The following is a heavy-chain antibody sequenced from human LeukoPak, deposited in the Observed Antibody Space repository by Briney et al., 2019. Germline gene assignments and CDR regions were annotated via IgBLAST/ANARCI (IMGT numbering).Heavy chain of an antibody. J-gene: IGHJ6*02. CDR3: ARTPPGYFGGMDV. V-gene: IGHV3-7*01. CDR2: IKQDGSEK. Sequence: GGSLRPSCAASGFTFSSYWMSWVRQAPGKGLEWVANIKQDGSEKYYVDSVKGRFTISRDNAKNSLYLQMNSLRAEDTAVYYCARTPPGYFGGMDVWGQGTTVTVSS. D-gene: IGHD2-15*01. CDR1: GFTFSSYW.